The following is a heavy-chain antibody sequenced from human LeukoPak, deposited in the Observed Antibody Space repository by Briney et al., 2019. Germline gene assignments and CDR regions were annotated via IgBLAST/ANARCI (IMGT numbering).Heavy chain of an antibody. V-gene: IGHV1-69*13. CDR3: ARGGSYSSSWHGVD. Sequence: GASVKVSCKASGGTFSSYAISWVRQAPGQGLEWMGGIIPIFGTANYAQKFQGRVTITADESTSTAYMELSSLRSEDTAVYYCARGGSYSSSWHGVDWGQGTLVTVSS. J-gene: IGHJ4*02. CDR2: IIPIFGTA. D-gene: IGHD6-13*01. CDR1: GGTFSSYA.